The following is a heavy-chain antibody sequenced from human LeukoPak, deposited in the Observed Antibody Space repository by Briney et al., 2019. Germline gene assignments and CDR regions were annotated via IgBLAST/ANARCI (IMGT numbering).Heavy chain of an antibody. V-gene: IGHV3-30*04. D-gene: IGHD7-27*01. J-gene: IGHJ4*02. CDR1: GFSFNMFP. CDR3: ARGGNWGYFDY. CDR2: ISYDGNNK. Sequence: GQSLRLSCAASGFSFNMFPMHLVRQAPGKRLECVAVISYDGNNKYYADSVNGRFTISRDNSKNTLFLQMNSLRTEDTAIYHCARGGNWGYFDYWGQGTLVTVSS.